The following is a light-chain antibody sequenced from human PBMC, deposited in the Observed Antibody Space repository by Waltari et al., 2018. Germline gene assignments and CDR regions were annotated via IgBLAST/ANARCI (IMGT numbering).Light chain of an antibody. J-gene: IGLJ3*02. CDR3: ALYIGSCIWV. Sequence: QTVVTQATSFAVSPGWTVTLHCALSSGSLSTTSYAIWYQQPPGQAPRTLVYKANALSSGVPDRFSGSILGNTAALTISGAQADDESDYYCALYIGSCIWVFGGGTRLTVL. V-gene: IGLV8-61*01. CDR1: SGSLSTTSY. CDR2: KAN.